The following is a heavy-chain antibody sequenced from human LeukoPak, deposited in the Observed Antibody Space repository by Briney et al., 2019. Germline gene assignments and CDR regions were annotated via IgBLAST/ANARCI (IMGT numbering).Heavy chain of an antibody. CDR1: DYRLTSYW. CDR3: ARWGTSPSWFDP. D-gene: IGHD3-16*01. CDR2: IYPSDSDT. V-gene: IGHV5-51*01. Sequence: DYLNLPGKCFDYRLTSYWMGWVRHMPGKCLDWRGIIYPSDSDTRYSPSFQGQVTISADKSISTAYLQWSSLKASDTAMYYCARWGTSPSWFDPWGQGTLVTVSS. J-gene: IGHJ5*02.